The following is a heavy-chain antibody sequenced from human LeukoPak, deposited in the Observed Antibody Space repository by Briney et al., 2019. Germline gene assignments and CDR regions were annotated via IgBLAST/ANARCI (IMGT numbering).Heavy chain of an antibody. V-gene: IGHV4-39*07. J-gene: IGHJ6*03. CDR2: INHSGST. D-gene: IGHD2-15*01. CDR1: SGSISSSSSY. CDR3: ARVLKLGYCSGGSCYGRYYYYYYMDV. Sequence: SETLSLTCTVSSGSISSSSSYWGWIRQPPGKGLEWIGEINHSGSTNYNPSLKSRVTISVDTSKNQFSLKLSSVTAADTAVYYCARVLKLGYCSGGSCYGRYYYYYYMDVWGKGTTVTVSS.